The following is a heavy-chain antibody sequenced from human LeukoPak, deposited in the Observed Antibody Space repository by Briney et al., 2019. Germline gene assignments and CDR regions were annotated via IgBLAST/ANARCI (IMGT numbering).Heavy chain of an antibody. CDR1: GFTVSINY. CDR2: IYSGGNT. J-gene: IGHJ4*02. D-gene: IGHD6-19*01. CDR3: ARGETSSDDY. Sequence: GGSLRLSCAASGFTVSINYMSWVRQAPGKGLEWVSVIYSGGNTYYADSVKGRFTISRDNSKNTVYLQMNSLRAEDTAVYYCARGETSSDDYWGQGTLVTVSS. V-gene: IGHV3-53*01.